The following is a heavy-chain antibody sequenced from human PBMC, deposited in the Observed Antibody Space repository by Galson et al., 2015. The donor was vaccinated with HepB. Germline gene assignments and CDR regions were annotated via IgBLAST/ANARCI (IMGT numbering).Heavy chain of an antibody. D-gene: IGHD6-13*01. CDR2: IYWDDDQ. J-gene: IGHJ4*02. CDR3: AHSRGFLIAAAGKYYFDY. V-gene: IGHV2-5*02. CDR1: GFSLSTSGVG. Sequence: PALVKPTHTLTLTCTFSGFSLSTSGVGVGWIREPPGKALEWLALIYWDDDQRHSPYLKSRLTITKDTSKNQVVFTMTNMDPVETATYYCAHSRGFLIAAAGKYYFDYWGQGTLVTVSS.